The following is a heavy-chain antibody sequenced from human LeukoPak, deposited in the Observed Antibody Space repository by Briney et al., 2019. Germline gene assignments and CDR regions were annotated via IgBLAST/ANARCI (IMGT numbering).Heavy chain of an antibody. J-gene: IGHJ3*02. CDR3: TRSSMKGTRADAFDI. Sequence: PGGSLRLSCTASGFTFGDYAMSWVRQAPGMGLEWVGLVRGKAYDGSTEYAASVKGRFTISRDESKRTAYLQMSSLKTEDTAVHYCTRSSMKGTRADAFDIWGQGTMVTVSS. D-gene: IGHD1-14*01. V-gene: IGHV3-49*04. CDR2: VRGKAYDGST. CDR1: GFTFGDYA.